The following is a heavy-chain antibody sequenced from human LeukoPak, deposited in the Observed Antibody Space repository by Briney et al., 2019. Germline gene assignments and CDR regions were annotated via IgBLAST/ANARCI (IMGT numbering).Heavy chain of an antibody. D-gene: IGHD2-15*01. CDR1: GFTFTTYA. V-gene: IGHV3-23*01. CDR2: FSGSVDTT. Sequence: PGGSLRPSCAASGFTFTTYAMSWVRQTPGKGLEWVSTFSGSVDTTYHADSVKGRFTISRDNSKSTVYLQMNSLRAEDTAVYYCAKASAGTCSGARCYYFDSWGQGTPVTVSP. CDR3: AKASAGTCSGARCYYFDS. J-gene: IGHJ4*02.